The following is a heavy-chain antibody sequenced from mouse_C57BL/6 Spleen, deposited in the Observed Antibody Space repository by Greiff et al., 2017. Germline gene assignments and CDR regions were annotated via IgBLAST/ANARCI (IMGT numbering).Heavy chain of an antibody. Sequence: VQLVESGPGLVAPSQSLSITCTVSGFSLTSYAISWVRQPPGKGLEWLGVIWTGGGTNYNSALKSRLSISKDNSKSQVFLKMNSLQTDDTARYYCARRGLYYDYDGGYFDVWGTGTTVTVSS. CDR3: ARRGLYYDYDGGYFDV. CDR1: GFSLTSYA. D-gene: IGHD2-4*01. J-gene: IGHJ1*03. CDR2: IWTGGGT. V-gene: IGHV2-9-1*01.